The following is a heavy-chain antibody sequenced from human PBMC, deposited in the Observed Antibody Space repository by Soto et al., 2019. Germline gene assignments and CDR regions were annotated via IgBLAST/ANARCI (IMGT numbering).Heavy chain of an antibody. J-gene: IGHJ3*02. CDR2: IRSKANSYAT. CDR1: GFTFSGSA. V-gene: IGHV3-73*01. D-gene: IGHD6-19*01. CDR3: TSLSGWPNDAFDI. Sequence: GGSLRLSCAASGFTFSGSAMHWVRQASGKGLEWVGRIRSKANSYATAYAASVKGRFTISRDDSKNTAYLQMNSLKTEDTAVYYCTSLSGWPNDAFDIWGQGTMVTVS.